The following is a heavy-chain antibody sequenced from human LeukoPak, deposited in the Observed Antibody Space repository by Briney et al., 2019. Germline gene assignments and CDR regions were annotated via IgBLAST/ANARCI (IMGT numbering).Heavy chain of an antibody. V-gene: IGHV3-30*18. CDR3: AKDSMDGYSSGWLDY. CDR2: ISYDGSNK. CDR1: GVTFSSYG. J-gene: IGHJ4*02. D-gene: IGHD6-19*01. Sequence: GGSLRLSCAASGVTFSSYGMHWVRQAPGKGLEWVAVISYDGSNKYYADSVKGRFTISRDNSKNTLYLQMNSLRAEDTAVYYCAKDSMDGYSSGWLDYWGQGTLVTVSS.